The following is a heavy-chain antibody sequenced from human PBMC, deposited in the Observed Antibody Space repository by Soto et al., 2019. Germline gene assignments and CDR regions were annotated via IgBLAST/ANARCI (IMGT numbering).Heavy chain of an antibody. Sequence: QVLLQESGPGLVKPSQTLSLTCSVSGGSINSDEYYWSWIRQPPGGGLEWIGHVSYTGGTSYSPSLKSRLTISVDTSKNQFSLRLNSVSAADTAVYYCARGRSNSPDLFDSWGQGTLVTVSS. J-gene: IGHJ4*02. V-gene: IGHV4-30-4*01. CDR1: GGSINSDEYY. CDR2: VSYTGGT. CDR3: ARGRSNSPDLFDS. D-gene: IGHD1-1*01.